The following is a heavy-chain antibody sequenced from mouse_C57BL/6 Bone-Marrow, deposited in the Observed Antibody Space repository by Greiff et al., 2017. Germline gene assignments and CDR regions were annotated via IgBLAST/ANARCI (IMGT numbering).Heavy chain of an antibody. CDR2: ISGGGGNT. CDR1: GFTFSSYT. J-gene: IGHJ3*01. D-gene: IGHD2-5*01. V-gene: IGHV5-9*01. CDR3: ASSYYSNYDPTWFAY. Sequence: EVHLVESGGGLVKPGGSLKLSCAASGFTFSSYTMSWVRQTPEKRLEWVATISGGGGNTYYPDSVKGRFPISRDNAKNTLYLQMSSLRSEDTALYYCASSYYSNYDPTWFAYWGQGTLVTVSA.